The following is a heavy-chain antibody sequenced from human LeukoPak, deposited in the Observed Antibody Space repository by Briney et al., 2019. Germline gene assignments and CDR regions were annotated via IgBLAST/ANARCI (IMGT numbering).Heavy chain of an antibody. J-gene: IGHJ6*02. D-gene: IGHD6-19*01. CDR3: ARERSGWYGPDMSRHYGMDV. CDR2: IKQDGSEK. Sequence: GGSLRLSCAASGFTFSSYWMSWVRQAPGKGLEWVANIKQDGSEKYYVDSVKGRFTISRDNAKNSLYLQMNSLRAEDTAVYYCARERSGWYGPDMSRHYGMDVWGQGTTVTVSS. CDR1: GFTFSSYW. V-gene: IGHV3-7*03.